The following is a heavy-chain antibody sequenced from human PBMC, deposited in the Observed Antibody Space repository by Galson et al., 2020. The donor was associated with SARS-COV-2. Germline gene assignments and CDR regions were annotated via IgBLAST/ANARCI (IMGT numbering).Heavy chain of an antibody. J-gene: IGHJ6*02. CDR2: ISYDGSNK. CDR1: GFTFSSYG. CDR3: ANAKDLYYDSSDYLGGHYYYGMDV. V-gene: IGHV3-30*18. D-gene: IGHD3-22*01. Sequence: GGSLRLSCAASGFTFSSYGMHWVRQAPGKGLEWVAVISYDGSNKYYADSVKGRFTISRDNSKNTLYLQMNSLRAEDTAVYYCANAKDLYYDSSDYLGGHYYYGMDVWGQGTTVTVSS.